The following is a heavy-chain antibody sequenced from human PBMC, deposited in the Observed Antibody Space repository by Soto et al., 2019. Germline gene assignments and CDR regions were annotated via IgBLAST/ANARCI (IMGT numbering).Heavy chain of an antibody. CDR1: GFTFSGSA. D-gene: IGHD3-3*01. V-gene: IGHV3-73*02. CDR2: IRSKANDYAT. Sequence: EVQLVESGGGLVQPGGSLKVSCAASGFTFSGSAMHWVRQASGKGLEWVGRIRSKANDYATAYAVSVKGRFTISRDDSRNTAYLQMTSLKTEDTDVYYCARGVYDFWSGQPPGPDAWGQGTVVTVSS. J-gene: IGHJ5*02. CDR3: ARGVYDFWSGQPPGPDA.